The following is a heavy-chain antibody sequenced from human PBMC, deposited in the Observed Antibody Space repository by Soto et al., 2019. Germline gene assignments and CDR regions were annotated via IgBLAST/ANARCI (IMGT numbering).Heavy chain of an antibody. V-gene: IGHV4-31*03. CDR1: GGSISSGGYY. D-gene: IGHD3-22*01. Sequence: SETLSLTCTVSGGSISSGGYYWSWIRQHPGKGLEWIWYIYYSGSTYYNPSLKSRVTISVDTSKNQFSLKLSCVTAADTAVYYCARARRITMIPIGGYFDYWGQGTLVTVSS. J-gene: IGHJ4*02. CDR2: IYYSGST. CDR3: ARARRITMIPIGGYFDY.